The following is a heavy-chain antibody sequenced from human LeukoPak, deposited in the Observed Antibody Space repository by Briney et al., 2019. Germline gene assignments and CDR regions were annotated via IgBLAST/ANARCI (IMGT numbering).Heavy chain of an antibody. Sequence: ASVKVSCKASGYTFTGYYMHWVRQAPGQGREWMGWINPNSGGTNYAQKFQGRVTMTRDTSISTAYMEVSRLTSDDTAVFYCAREGSGYPYWGQGTLVTVSS. D-gene: IGHD5-12*01. CDR3: AREGSGYPY. CDR2: INPNSGGT. V-gene: IGHV1-2*02. J-gene: IGHJ4*02. CDR1: GYTFTGYY.